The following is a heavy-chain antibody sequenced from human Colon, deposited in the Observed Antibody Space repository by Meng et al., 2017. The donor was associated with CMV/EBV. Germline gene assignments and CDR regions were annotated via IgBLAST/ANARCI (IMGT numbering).Heavy chain of an antibody. D-gene: IGHD5-24*01. Sequence: SGGSVSGGYWTWIRQQQGKGREWKGYIYYSGSRDNNPTRKSRGTRSVDTSKNQDSLKRRSGTAADADMYDCERERDGESSKGCFDYWGQGTLVTVSS. CDR3: ERERDGESSKGCFDY. CDR2: IYYSGSR. V-gene: IGHV4-31*02. CDR1: GGSVSGGY. J-gene: IGHJ4*02.